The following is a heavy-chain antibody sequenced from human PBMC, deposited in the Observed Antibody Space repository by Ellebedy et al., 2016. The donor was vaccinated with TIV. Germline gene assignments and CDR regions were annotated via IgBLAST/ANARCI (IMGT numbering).Heavy chain of an antibody. CDR1: GYTFTSYY. J-gene: IGHJ4*02. Sequence: ASVKVSCXASGYTFTSYYMHWVRQAPGQGLEWMGIINPSGGSTSYAQKFQGRVTMTRDTSTSTVYMELSSLRSEDTAVYYCARGKVLKPYYYDSSGSDYWGQGTLVTVSS. CDR2: INPSGGST. V-gene: IGHV1-46*01. CDR3: ARGKVLKPYYYDSSGSDY. D-gene: IGHD3-22*01.